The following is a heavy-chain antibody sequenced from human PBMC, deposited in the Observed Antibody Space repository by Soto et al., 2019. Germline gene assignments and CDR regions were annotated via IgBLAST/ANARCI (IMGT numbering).Heavy chain of an antibody. CDR3: ARQWSPRRSVAGGVEY. D-gene: IGHD2-8*02. Sequence: QLQLQESGPGLVKPSETLSLTCTVSGGSISSSSYYWGWIRQSPGKGLEWIANVYSSGSTYSNPSLKSRVTVSVDLSKNEFSMKLSCVTAADTAVYYCARQWSPRRSVAGGVEYWGQGALVAVSS. CDR2: VYSSGST. CDR1: GGSISSSSYY. J-gene: IGHJ4*02. V-gene: IGHV4-39*01.